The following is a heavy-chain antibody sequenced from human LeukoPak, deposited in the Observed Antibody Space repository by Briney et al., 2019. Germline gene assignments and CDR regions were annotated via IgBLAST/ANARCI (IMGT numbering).Heavy chain of an antibody. D-gene: IGHD4-17*01. CDR1: GGSISTSSYY. CDR3: ARDRRTTYYYYYMDV. J-gene: IGHJ6*03. CDR2: IYYSGST. Sequence: SETLSLTCTVSGGSISTSSYYWGWIRQPPGKGLEWIGSIYYSGSTYYNPSLRSRVTISVDTSKMQFSLKLSSVTAADTAVYYCARDRRTTYYYYYMDVWGKGTTVTVSS. V-gene: IGHV4-39*07.